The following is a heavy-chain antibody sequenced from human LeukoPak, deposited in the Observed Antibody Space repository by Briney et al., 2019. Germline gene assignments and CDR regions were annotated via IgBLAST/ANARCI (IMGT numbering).Heavy chain of an antibody. V-gene: IGHV3-21*04. CDR3: ARITTGTIDY. CDR1: GFTISTYS. Sequence: GGSLRLSCAASGFTISTYSMNWVRQAPGKGLEWVSSISSRSVYIYYADSVKGRFTISRDNSKNTLYLQMNSLRAEDTAVYYCARITTGTIDYWGQGTLVTVSS. CDR2: ISSRSVYI. D-gene: IGHD1-1*01. J-gene: IGHJ4*02.